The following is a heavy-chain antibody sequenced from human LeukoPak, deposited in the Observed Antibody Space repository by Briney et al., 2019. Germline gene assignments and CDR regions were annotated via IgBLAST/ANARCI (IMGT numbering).Heavy chain of an antibody. CDR1: GFTFSSYA. Sequence: GGSLRLSCAASGFTFSSYAMSWVRQAPGKGLEWVSSITGSSASTYYADSVKGRFTISRDNAKNSLYLQMNSLRAEDTAVYYCARRGYSGYEGEDYWGQGTLVTVSS. V-gene: IGHV3-21*01. D-gene: IGHD5-12*01. J-gene: IGHJ4*02. CDR3: ARRGYSGYEGEDY. CDR2: ITGSSAST.